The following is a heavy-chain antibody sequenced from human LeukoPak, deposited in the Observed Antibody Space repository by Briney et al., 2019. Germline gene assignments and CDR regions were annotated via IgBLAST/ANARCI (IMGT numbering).Heavy chain of an antibody. V-gene: IGHV3-15*01. CDR2: IKSKTDGETT. Sequence: GGSLRLSCVDSGFTYTNAWMSWVRQAPGKGLEWIGRIKSKTDGETTNYAEPVRGRFTISRDDSKGAVYLQMNSLKIEDTAVYYCTTDLGTYYHGSQRLIPIDYWGQGTLVTVSS. CDR3: TTDLGTYYHGSQRLIPIDY. D-gene: IGHD3-10*01. CDR1: GFTYTNAW. J-gene: IGHJ4*02.